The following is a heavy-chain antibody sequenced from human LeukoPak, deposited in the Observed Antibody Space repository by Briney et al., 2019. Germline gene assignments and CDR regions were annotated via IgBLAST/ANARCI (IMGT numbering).Heavy chain of an antibody. J-gene: IGHJ4*02. D-gene: IGHD5-18*01. CDR1: GFTVSSNY. CDR3: ARVDTAMVIDY. Sequence: GGSLRLSCAASGFTVSSNYMSWVRQAPGKGLEWVSVIYSGGSTYYADSVKGRFTISRDNSKNTLFLQMNSLRAEDTAVYYCARVDTAMVIDYWGQGTLVTVSS. CDR2: IYSGGST. V-gene: IGHV3-53*01.